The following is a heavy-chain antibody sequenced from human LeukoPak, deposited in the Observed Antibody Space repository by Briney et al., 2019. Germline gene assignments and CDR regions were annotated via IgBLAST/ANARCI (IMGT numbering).Heavy chain of an antibody. CDR1: GGTFSSYA. CDR3: ARGITVTNGIFN. V-gene: IGHV1-69*05. J-gene: IGHJ4*02. Sequence: GASVKVSCKASGGTFSSYAISWVRQAPGQGLEWMGRIIPIFGTANYAQKFQGRVTITTDESTSTAYMELSSLRSEDTAVYYCARGITVTNGIFNWGQGTLVTVSS. D-gene: IGHD1/OR15-1a*01. CDR2: IIPIFGTA.